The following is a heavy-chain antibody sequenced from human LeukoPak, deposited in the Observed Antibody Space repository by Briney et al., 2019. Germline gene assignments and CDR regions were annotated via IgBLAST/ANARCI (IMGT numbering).Heavy chain of an antibody. D-gene: IGHD3-10*01. CDR1: GGSFSGHY. J-gene: IGHJ6*03. CDR3: ARGRGFRTYYMDV. CDR2: INHSGST. V-gene: IGHV4-34*01. Sequence: PSETLSLTCAVSGGSFSGHYWNWIRQPPGKGLEWIGEINHSGSTNYNPSLKSRVTISVDTSKNQFSLKLSSVTAADTAVYYCARGRGFRTYYMDVWGKGTTVTVSS.